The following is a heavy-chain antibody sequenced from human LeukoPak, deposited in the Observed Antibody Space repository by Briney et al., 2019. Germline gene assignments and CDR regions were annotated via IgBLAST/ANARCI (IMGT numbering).Heavy chain of an antibody. V-gene: IGHV4-59*01. CDR2: IYYSGST. J-gene: IGHJ3*02. Sequence: TSETLSLTCTVSGGSISSYYWSWIRQPPGKGLEWIGYIYYSGSTNYNPSLKSRVTISVDTSKNQFSLKLGSVTAADTAVYYCARARSSTSWAADPHAFDIWGQGTMVTVSS. CDR3: ARARSSTSWAADPHAFDI. CDR1: GGSISSYY. D-gene: IGHD2-2*01.